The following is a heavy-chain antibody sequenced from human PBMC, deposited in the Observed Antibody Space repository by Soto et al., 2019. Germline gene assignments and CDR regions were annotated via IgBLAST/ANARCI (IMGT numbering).Heavy chain of an antibody. D-gene: IGHD2-2*03. Sequence: GGYLRLSCAASGFTFSSYAMHWVRQAPGKGLEWVAVISYDGSNKYYADSVKGRFTISRDNSKNTLYLQMNSLRAEDTAVYYCARGCGYCISTSCPHDFRGQGTLDIGSS. J-gene: IGHJ4*02. CDR3: ARGCGYCISTSCPHDF. V-gene: IGHV3-30-3*01. CDR2: ISYDGSNK. CDR1: GFTFSSYA.